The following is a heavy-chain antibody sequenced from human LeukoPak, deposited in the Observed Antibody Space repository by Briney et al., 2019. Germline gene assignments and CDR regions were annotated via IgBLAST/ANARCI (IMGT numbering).Heavy chain of an antibody. D-gene: IGHD4-23*01. CDR3: ARLYGGNSDLDY. CDR1: GGSISSGGYH. Sequence: PSQTLSLTCTVSGGSISSGGYHWSWIRQHAGEGLEWIGNIYYSGSTYYNPSLKSRVTISFDTSKNQFSLRLSSVTAADTAVYYCARLYGGNSDLDYWGQGTLVTVSS. J-gene: IGHJ4*02. CDR2: IYYSGST. V-gene: IGHV4-31*03.